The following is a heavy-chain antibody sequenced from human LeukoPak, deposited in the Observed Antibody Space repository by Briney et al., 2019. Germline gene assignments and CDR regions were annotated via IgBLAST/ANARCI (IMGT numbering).Heavy chain of an antibody. Sequence: SETLSLTCTVSGGSISSGGYYWSWIRQHPGKGLEWIGYIYYSGSTYYNPSLKSRVTISVDTSKNQFSLKLSSVTAADTAVYYCASLAYCGGDCYSPYFDYWGQGTLVTVSS. V-gene: IGHV4-31*03. J-gene: IGHJ4*02. CDR1: GGSISSGGYY. CDR2: IYYSGST. CDR3: ASLAYCGGDCYSPYFDY. D-gene: IGHD2-21*02.